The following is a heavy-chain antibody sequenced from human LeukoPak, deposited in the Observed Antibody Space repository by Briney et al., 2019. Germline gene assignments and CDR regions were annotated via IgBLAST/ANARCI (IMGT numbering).Heavy chain of an antibody. D-gene: IGHD2-15*01. CDR2: ISGSGRST. CDR1: GFTFSKYA. CDR3: ARDDCSGGSCYPDY. J-gene: IGHJ4*02. V-gene: IGHV3-23*01. Sequence: GGSLRLSCAASGFTFSKYAMSWVRQAPGKGLEWVSAISGSGRSTYYAGSVKGRFTISRDNSKNTVYLQMNSLRAEDMAVYYCARDDCSGGSCYPDYWGQGTLVTVSS.